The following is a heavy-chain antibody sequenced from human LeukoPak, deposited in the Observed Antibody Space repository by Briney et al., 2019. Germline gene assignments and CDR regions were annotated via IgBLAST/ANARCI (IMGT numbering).Heavy chain of an antibody. D-gene: IGHD2-15*01. J-gene: IGHJ4*02. CDR3: ARAGGCSGSSCYSFRQWLALDY. CDR1: GGSISSSSYY. CDR2: IYYSGST. V-gene: IGHV4-39*07. Sequence: SETLSLTCTVSGGSISSSSYYWGWIRQPPGKGLEWIGSIYYSGSTYYNPSLKSRVTISVDTSKNQFSLKLSSVTAADTAVYYCARAGGCSGSSCYSFRQWLALDYWGQGTLVTVSS.